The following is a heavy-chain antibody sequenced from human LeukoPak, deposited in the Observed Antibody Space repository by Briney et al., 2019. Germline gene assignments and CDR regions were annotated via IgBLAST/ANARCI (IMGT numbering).Heavy chain of an antibody. CDR3: VRNLAVAGTCFDS. CDR2: IEQDGSDR. J-gene: IGHJ4*02. V-gene: IGHV3-7*03. Sequence: GGSLRLSCAASGFTFRNYWMSWVRQAPGTGLEWVANIEQDGSDRNYVTSVRGRFTISRDNAESSLYLQMNGLRVEDTAVYYCVRNLAVAGTCFDSWGQGTLVTVSS. CDR1: GFTFRNYW. D-gene: IGHD6-19*01.